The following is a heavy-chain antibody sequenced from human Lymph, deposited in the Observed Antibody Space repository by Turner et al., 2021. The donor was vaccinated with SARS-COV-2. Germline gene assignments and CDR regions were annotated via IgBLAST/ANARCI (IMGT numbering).Heavy chain of an antibody. V-gene: IGHV4-39*01. CDR1: GGSISSSSYY. CDR3: GVGPTRWYFQH. D-gene: IGHD1-26*01. CDR2: FFYSGST. Sequence: QLQLQESGPGLVKPSETLSLSCTVSGGSISSSSYYWGWIRQPPGKGREWIGNFFYSGSTYHHPSLKSRVTISADTSKNQFSLKLTSVTAADTAVYYCGVGPTRWYFQHWGQGTLVTVSS. J-gene: IGHJ1*01.